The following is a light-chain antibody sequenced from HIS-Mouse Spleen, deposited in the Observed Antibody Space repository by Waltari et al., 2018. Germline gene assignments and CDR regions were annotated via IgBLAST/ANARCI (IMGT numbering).Light chain of an antibody. V-gene: IGLV2-14*01. CDR2: EVS. CDR3: SSYTSSSPVV. J-gene: IGLJ2*01. CDR1: SSDVGGYNY. Sequence: QSALTQPASVSGSPGQSITIPCTATSSDVGGYNYVPWYQQHPGKAPKLMIYEVSNRPSGVSNRFSGSKSGNTASLTISGLQAEDEADYYCSSYTSSSPVVFGGGTKLTVL.